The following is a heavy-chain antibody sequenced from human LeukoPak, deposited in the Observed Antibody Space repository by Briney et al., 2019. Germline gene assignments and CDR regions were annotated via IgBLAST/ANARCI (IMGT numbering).Heavy chain of an antibody. CDR1: GFTFDDYA. J-gene: IGHJ3*02. CDR3: ARGTYYYDSRSYSAGAFDI. Sequence: PGGSLRLSCAASGFTFDDYAIHWVRQAPGKGLEWVSGISWNSGSIGYADSVKGRFTISRDNAKNSLYLQMNSLRAEDTAVYYCARGTYYYDSRSYSAGAFDIWGQGTMVTVSS. D-gene: IGHD3-22*01. CDR2: ISWNSGSI. V-gene: IGHV3-9*01.